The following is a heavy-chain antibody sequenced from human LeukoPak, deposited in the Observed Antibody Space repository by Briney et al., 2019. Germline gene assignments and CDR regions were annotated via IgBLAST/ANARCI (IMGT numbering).Heavy chain of an antibody. Sequence: GGSLRLSCAASGFTVSSNYMSWVRQAPGKGLEWVSVIYSGGSTYYADSVKGRFTISRDNAQDSLYLQLNNLKAGDTAVYYCARAQTRDALDLWGQGTMVTVSS. V-gene: IGHV3-53*01. CDR3: ARAQTRDALDL. CDR1: GFTVSSNY. CDR2: IYSGGST. J-gene: IGHJ3*01.